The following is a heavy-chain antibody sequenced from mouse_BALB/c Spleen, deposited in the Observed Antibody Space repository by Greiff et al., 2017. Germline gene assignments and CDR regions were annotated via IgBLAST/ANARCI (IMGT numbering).Heavy chain of an antibody. CDR1: GFTFSNYW. D-gene: IGHD1-1*01. Sequence: EVMLVESGGGLVQPGGSMKLSCVASGFTFSNYWMNWVRQSPEKGLEWVAEIRLKSNNYATHYAESVKGRFTISRDDSKSSVYLQMNNLRAEDTGIYYCTLIYYYGSSYFDYWGQGTTLTVSS. J-gene: IGHJ2*01. CDR3: TLIYYYGSSYFDY. V-gene: IGHV6-6*02. CDR2: IRLKSNNYAT.